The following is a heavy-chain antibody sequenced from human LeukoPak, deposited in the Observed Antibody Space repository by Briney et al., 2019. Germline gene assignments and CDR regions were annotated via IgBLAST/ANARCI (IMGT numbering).Heavy chain of an antibody. D-gene: IGHD3-10*01. J-gene: IGHJ4*02. Sequence: SVKVSCKASGGTFSSYAISWVRQAPGQGLEWMGRIIPILGIANYAQKFQGRVTITADKSTSTAYMELSSLRSEDTAVYYCASSYYYGSGSLGPFDYWGQGTLVTVSS. CDR1: GGTFSSYA. V-gene: IGHV1-69*04. CDR3: ASSYYYGSGSLGPFDY. CDR2: IIPILGIA.